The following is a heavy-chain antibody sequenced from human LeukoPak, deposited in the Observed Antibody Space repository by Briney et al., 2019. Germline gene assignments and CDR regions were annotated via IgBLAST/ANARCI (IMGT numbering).Heavy chain of an antibody. J-gene: IGHJ4*02. D-gene: IGHD3-10*01. Sequence: GRSLRLSCAASGFTFSSYGMHWVRQAPGKGLEWVAVIWYDGSNKYYADSVKGRFTFSRDNSKNTLYLQMNSLRAEDTSVYYCARVAKWGGVIIDYWGQGTLVTVSS. CDR3: ARVAKWGGVIIDY. CDR1: GFTFSSYG. CDR2: IWYDGSNK. V-gene: IGHV3-33*01.